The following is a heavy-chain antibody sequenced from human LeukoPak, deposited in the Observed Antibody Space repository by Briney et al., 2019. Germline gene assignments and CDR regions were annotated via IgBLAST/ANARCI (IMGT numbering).Heavy chain of an antibody. CDR3: ARGRVAYYAYYFDY. CDR2: IYYTGDT. CDR1: GDSITNYF. V-gene: IGHV4-59*01. Sequence: SETLSLTCTVSGDSITNYFWSWLRQPPGKGLEWIGYIYYTGDTNYKPSLTSRVTISVHTSTNQFSLRLRSGAAAEAAVYDCARGRVAYYAYYFDYWGRGTLVTVSS. J-gene: IGHJ4*02. D-gene: IGHD1-26*01.